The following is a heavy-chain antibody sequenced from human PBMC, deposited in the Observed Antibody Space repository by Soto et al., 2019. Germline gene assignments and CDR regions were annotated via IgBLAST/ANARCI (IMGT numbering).Heavy chain of an antibody. CDR2: ISSSSSYI. Sequence: GGSLRLSCAASGFTFSSYSMNWVRQAPGKGLEWVSSISSSSSYIYYADSVKGRFTISRDNAKNSLYLQMNSLRAEDTAVYYCARDHSDYYDSSGSWFGPWGQGTMVTVSS. D-gene: IGHD3-22*01. CDR1: GFTFSSYS. J-gene: IGHJ5*02. CDR3: ARDHSDYYDSSGSWFGP. V-gene: IGHV3-21*01.